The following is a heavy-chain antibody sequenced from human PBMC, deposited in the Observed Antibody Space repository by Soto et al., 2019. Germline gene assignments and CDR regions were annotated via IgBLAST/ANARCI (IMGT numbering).Heavy chain of an antibody. D-gene: IGHD3-10*01. Sequence: QITLKESGPTLVKPTQTLTLTCTFSGFSLSTSGMCVVWIRQPPGKALEWLALICWDDAKRYSPSLKSRLTITEDTSKNQVVLTMANLDPVDTATYYCARRGTRTVHFDYWGQGTLVTVSS. J-gene: IGHJ4*02. CDR3: ARRGTRTVHFDY. V-gene: IGHV2-5*02. CDR1: GFSLSTSGMC. CDR2: ICWDDAK.